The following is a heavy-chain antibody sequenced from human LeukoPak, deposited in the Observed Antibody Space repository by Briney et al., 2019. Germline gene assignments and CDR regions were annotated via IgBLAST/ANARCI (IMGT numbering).Heavy chain of an antibody. CDR2: IYYSGST. D-gene: IGHD3-9*01. J-gene: IGHJ6*04. CDR3: ARRRFFDY. CDR1: GGSISSSSYY. Sequence: SETLSLTCTVSGGSISSSSYYWGWIRQPPGKGLEWIGSIYYSGSTYYNPSLKSRVTISVDTSKNQFSLKLSSVTAADTAVYYCARRRFFDYWGKGTTVTVSS. V-gene: IGHV4-39*07.